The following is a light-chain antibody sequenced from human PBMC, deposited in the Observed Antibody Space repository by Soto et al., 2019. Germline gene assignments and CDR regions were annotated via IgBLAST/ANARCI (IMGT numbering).Light chain of an antibody. CDR3: SSYTSSSTLYV. V-gene: IGLV2-14*01. J-gene: IGLJ1*01. Sequence: QSALTQPASVSVSPGQSITISCTGTSSDVGNYNYVSWYQQHPGKAPKLMICEVNKRPSGVSNRFSGPKSGDTASLTISGLQAEDEADYYCSSYTSSSTLYVFGTGTKVTVL. CDR1: SSDVGNYNY. CDR2: EVN.